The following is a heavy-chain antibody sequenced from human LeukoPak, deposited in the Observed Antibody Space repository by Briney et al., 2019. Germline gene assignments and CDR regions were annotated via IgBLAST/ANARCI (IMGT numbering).Heavy chain of an antibody. CDR1: GFTFSSYG. CDR2: ISYDGSNK. J-gene: IGHJ4*02. D-gene: IGHD6-19*01. V-gene: IGHV3-30*18. Sequence: GRSLRLSCAASGFTFSSYGMHWVRQAPGKGLEWVAVISYDGSNKYYADSVKGRFTISRDNSKNTLYLQMNSLRAEDTAVYYCAKDPEDRGWYPPLEHDYWGQGTLVTVSS. CDR3: AKDPEDRGWYPPLEHDY.